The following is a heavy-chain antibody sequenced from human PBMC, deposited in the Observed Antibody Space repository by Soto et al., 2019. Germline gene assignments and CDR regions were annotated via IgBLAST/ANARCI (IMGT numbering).Heavy chain of an antibody. J-gene: IGHJ4*02. CDR1: GFTFSSQW. CDR3: ATWRGGYTYGLDH. Sequence: GSLRLSCTASGFTFSSQWWHWVRQAPGKGLMWISRILNDGTTTNYADSVKGRFTVSRDNAKKTMSLQMNNLRAEDTAVCYCATWRGGYTYGLDHWGQGTPVTVS. CDR2: ILNDGTTT. D-gene: IGHD5-18*01. V-gene: IGHV3-74*01.